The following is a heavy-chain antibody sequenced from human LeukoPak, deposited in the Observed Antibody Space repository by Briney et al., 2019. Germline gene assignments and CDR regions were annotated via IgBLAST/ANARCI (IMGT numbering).Heavy chain of an antibody. V-gene: IGHV3-74*01. CDR1: GFTFSDYY. CDR2: MNSDGSFT. D-gene: IGHD2-15*01. Sequence: GGSLRLSCAASGFTFSDYYMSWIRQAPGKGLVWVSRMNSDGSFTSYADSVKGRFTISRDNAKNTLYLQMNSLRAEDTAVYYCARGSFDAFDIWGQGTMVTVSS. CDR3: ARGSFDAFDI. J-gene: IGHJ3*02.